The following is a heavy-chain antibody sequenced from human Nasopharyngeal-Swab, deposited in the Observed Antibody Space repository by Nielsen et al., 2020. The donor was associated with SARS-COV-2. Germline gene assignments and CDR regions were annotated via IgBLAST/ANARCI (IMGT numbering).Heavy chain of an antibody. CDR3: ARGSSSSSKAHYYYGMDV. V-gene: IGHV3-48*04. J-gene: IGHJ6*02. CDR2: ISSSSSTI. D-gene: IGHD6-6*01. Sequence: VRQMPGKGLAWVSYISSSSSTIYYADSVKGRFTISRDNAKDSLYLQMNSLRAEDTAVYYCARGSSSSSKAHYYYGMDVWGQGTTVTVSS.